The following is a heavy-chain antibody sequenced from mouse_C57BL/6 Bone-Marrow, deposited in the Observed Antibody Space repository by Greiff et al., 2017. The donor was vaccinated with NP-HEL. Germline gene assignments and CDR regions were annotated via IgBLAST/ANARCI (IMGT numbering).Heavy chain of an antibody. CDR2: INPSSGYT. Sequence: QVQLQQSGAELARPGASVKMSCKASGYTFTSYTMHWVKQRPGQGLEWIGYINPSSGYTKYNQKFKDKATLTADKSSSTAYMQLSSLTSEDSAVYYCARSRDYGSSYYAMDYWGQGTSVTVSS. CDR3: ARSRDYGSSYYAMDY. CDR1: GYTFTSYT. J-gene: IGHJ4*01. D-gene: IGHD1-1*01. V-gene: IGHV1-4*01.